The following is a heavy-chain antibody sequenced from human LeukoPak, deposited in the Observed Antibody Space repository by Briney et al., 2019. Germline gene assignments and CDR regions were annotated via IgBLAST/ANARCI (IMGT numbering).Heavy chain of an antibody. Sequence: SQTLSLTCAVSGGSISSGGYYWSWIRQPAGKGLEWIGRIYTSGSTNYNPSLKSRVTMSVDTSKNQFSLKLSSVTAADTAVYYCAKEFYSSSWRKRIYYFDYWGQGTLVTVSS. CDR2: IYTSGST. CDR1: GGSISSGGYY. CDR3: AKEFYSSSWRKRIYYFDY. V-gene: IGHV4-61*02. J-gene: IGHJ4*02. D-gene: IGHD6-13*01.